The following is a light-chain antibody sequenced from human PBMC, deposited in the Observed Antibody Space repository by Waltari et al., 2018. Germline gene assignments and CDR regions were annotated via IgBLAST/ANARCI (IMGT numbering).Light chain of an antibody. CDR1: QGISTY. V-gene: IGKV1-16*02. CDR3: QQYDTYPLT. J-gene: IGKJ4*01. Sequence: DTQMTQSPSALSASVGDRVTTTCRASQGISTYLAWYQQKPGKAPKPLLYAASSLQSGVPSKFSGSGSGTEFTLTISSLQPEDFATYYCQQYDTYPLTFGGGTKVEIK. CDR2: AAS.